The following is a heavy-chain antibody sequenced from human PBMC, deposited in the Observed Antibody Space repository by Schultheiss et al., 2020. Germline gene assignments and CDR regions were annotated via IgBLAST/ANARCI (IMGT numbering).Heavy chain of an antibody. CDR1: GFTFSSYA. CDR2: ISYDGSNK. J-gene: IGHJ4*02. CDR3: ARGPLYSSSWYCVDY. D-gene: IGHD6-13*01. Sequence: GSLRLSCAASGFTFSSYAMHWVRQAPGKGLEWVAVISYDGSNKYYADSVKGRFTISRDNSKNTLYLQMNSLRAEDTAVYYCARGPLYSSSWYCVDYWGQGTLVTVSS. V-gene: IGHV3-30-3*01.